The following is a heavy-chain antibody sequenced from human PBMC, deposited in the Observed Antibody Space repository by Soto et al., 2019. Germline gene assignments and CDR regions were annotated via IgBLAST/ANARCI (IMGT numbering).Heavy chain of an antibody. D-gene: IGHD6-13*01. V-gene: IGHV3-23*01. CDR2: ISGSGGST. CDR3: AKYPPIQLVRVLYFQH. CDR1: GFTFSSYA. Sequence: GGSLRLSCAASGFTFSSYAMSWVRQAPGKGLEWVSAISGSGGSTYYADSVKGRFIISRDNSKSTVYLQMNGLRAEDAAVYYCAKYPPIQLVRVLYFQHWGQGTLVTVSS. J-gene: IGHJ1*01.